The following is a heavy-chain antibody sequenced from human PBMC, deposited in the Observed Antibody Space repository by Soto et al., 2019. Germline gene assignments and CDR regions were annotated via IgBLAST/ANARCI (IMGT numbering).Heavy chain of an antibody. J-gene: IGHJ6*02. Sequence: ASVQVSCKASGYTFTSYYMHWVRQAPGQGLEWMGIINPSGVSTSYAQKFQGRVTMTRDTSTSTVYMELSSLRSEDTAVYYCARDHSYDFWSGPMDVWGQGTTVTVSS. CDR2: INPSGVST. V-gene: IGHV1-46*01. CDR3: ARDHSYDFWSGPMDV. D-gene: IGHD3-3*01. CDR1: GYTFTSYY.